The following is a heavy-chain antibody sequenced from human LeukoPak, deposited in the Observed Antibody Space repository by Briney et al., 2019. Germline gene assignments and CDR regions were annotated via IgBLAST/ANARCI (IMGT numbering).Heavy chain of an antibody. V-gene: IGHV4-4*07. CDR3: ARIYRDYVWGFVP. J-gene: IGHJ5*02. CDR2: IYTSGTI. Sequence: SETLSLTCNVSGDSISKSYMSWMRQPAGKGLEWIGRIYTSGTINYSPSLKSRVAISVDKSKTQFSLKLTSVTAADTAFYYCARIYRDYVWGFVPLGQGTLVTVSS. D-gene: IGHD3-16*01. CDR1: GDSISKSY.